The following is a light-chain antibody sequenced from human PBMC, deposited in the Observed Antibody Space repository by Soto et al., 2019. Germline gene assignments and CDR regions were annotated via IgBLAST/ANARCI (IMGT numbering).Light chain of an antibody. V-gene: IGKV3-15*01. CDR3: QQYYRWPPLT. J-gene: IGKJ4*01. Sequence: EIVLTQSPATLSVSPGERATLSCRASQSVSSNLAWYQQKPGQAPRLLIYGASTRATGIPARFSGSGSGTELTLIISSLQYEDLAVYYCQQYYRWPPLTFGGGTKVEIK. CDR1: QSVSSN. CDR2: GAS.